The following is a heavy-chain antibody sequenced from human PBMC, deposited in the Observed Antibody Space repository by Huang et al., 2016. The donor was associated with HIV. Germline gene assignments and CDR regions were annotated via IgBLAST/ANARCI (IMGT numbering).Heavy chain of an antibody. J-gene: IGHJ4*02. V-gene: IGHV4-30-4*08. CDR2: IYYSGDT. D-gene: IGHD4-17*01. CDR3: ARVAFTTVFRGFDY. Sequence: QVRLQESGPGLVKPSQTLSLTCTVSGASITSGGYYWGWGRQPPGKGLEWIGYIYYSGDTYYSPSLTSRATISVDTSRTHFSLKLSSVTAADTAVYFCARVAFTTVFRGFDYWGQGTLVTVSS. CDR1: GASITSGGYY.